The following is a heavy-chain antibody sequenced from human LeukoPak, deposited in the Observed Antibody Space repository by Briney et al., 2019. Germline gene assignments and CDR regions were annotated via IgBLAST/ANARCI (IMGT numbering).Heavy chain of an antibody. CDR1: GFTFSSYA. CDR3: AKDLYGGNSGSXGYFDL. J-gene: IGHJ2*01. Sequence: GGSLRLSCAASGFTFSSYAMHWVRQAPGKGLEWVAVISYDGSNKYYADSVKGRFTISRDNSKNTLYLQMNSLRAEDTAVYYCAKDLYGGNSGSXGYFDLWVRGTLVTVSS. V-gene: IGHV3-30-3*01. D-gene: IGHD4-23*01. CDR2: ISYDGSNK.